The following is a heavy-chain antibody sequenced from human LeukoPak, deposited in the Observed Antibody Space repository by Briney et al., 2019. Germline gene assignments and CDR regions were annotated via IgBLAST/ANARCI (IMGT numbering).Heavy chain of an antibody. Sequence: SVKVSCKASGGTFSSYAISWVRQAPGQGLEWMGGIIPISGTANYAQKFQGRVTITADESTSTAYMELSSLRSEDTAVYYCARTTVTTSRPYYYYGMDVWGQGTTVTVSS. CDR3: ARTTVTTSRPYYYYGMDV. V-gene: IGHV1-69*13. CDR1: GGTFSSYA. J-gene: IGHJ6*02. CDR2: IIPISGTA. D-gene: IGHD4-17*01.